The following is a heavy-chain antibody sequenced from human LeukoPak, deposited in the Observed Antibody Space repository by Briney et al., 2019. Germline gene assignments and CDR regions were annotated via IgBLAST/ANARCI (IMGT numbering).Heavy chain of an antibody. CDR3: ARHSRTYWDFDY. D-gene: IGHD1-26*01. Sequence: SETLSLTCTVSGDSITGYYWSWIRQPPGKGLEWIGYIHYSGSTNYNPSLRSRVTILVDTSNNQFSLRLSSVTAADTAVYYCARHSRTYWDFDYWDQGTLVTVSS. J-gene: IGHJ4*02. CDR1: GDSITGYY. V-gene: IGHV4-59*08. CDR2: IHYSGST.